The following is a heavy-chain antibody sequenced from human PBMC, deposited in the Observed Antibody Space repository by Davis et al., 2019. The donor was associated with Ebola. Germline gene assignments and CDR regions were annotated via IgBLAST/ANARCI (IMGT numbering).Heavy chain of an antibody. CDR3: ARQYHNSIAAILAAEGGMDV. Sequence: MPSETLSLTCTVSGGSISSYYWSWIRQPPGKGLEWIEYIYYSGSTNYNPSLKSRVTISVDTSKNQFSLKLSSVTAADTAVYYCARQYHNSIAAILAAEGGMDVWGQGTTVTVSS. D-gene: IGHD6-13*01. CDR1: GGSISSYY. V-gene: IGHV4-59*08. J-gene: IGHJ6*02. CDR2: IYYSGST.